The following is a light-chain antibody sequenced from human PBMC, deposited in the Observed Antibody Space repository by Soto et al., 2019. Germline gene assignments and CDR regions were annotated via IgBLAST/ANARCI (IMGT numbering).Light chain of an antibody. Sequence: DIQMTQSPSSVSASVGDRVTITCRASQGVSSWLAWYQQKPGKAPNLLIYATSNLQSGVPSRFSGSGSGTDFTLTISSLHPEDLATYYCQQSYTFPTFGQGTRLEI. CDR1: QGVSSW. CDR3: QQSYTFPT. V-gene: IGKV1-12*01. CDR2: ATS. J-gene: IGKJ5*01.